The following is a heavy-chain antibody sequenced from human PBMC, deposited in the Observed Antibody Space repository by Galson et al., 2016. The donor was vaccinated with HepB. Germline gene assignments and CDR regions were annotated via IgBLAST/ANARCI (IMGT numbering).Heavy chain of an antibody. D-gene: IGHD6-19*01. J-gene: IGHJ4*02. CDR1: GFIFNSYS. V-gene: IGHV3-48*02. CDR2: ISSSSNSM. CDR3: VKGAGTIDY. Sequence: SLRLSCAASGFIFNSYSMNWVRQAPGKGLAWISYISSSSNSMYYADSVKGRFTISRDNAKNSLYLQMNSLRDEDTAVYYCVKGAGTIDYWGQGTLVTVPS.